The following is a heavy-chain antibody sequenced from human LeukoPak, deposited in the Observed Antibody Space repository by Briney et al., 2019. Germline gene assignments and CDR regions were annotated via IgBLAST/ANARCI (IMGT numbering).Heavy chain of an antibody. J-gene: IGHJ4*02. CDR3: ARGLGGSWYYFDY. D-gene: IGHD6-13*01. CDR2: IYYSGTT. CDR1: GGSISSYY. V-gene: IGHV4-59*01. Sequence: SETLSLICTVSGGSISSYYWSWIRQPPGKGLEMIGVIYYSGTTHYNPSLKSRVTISVDTSKNQFSLKLSSVTAADTAVYYCARGLGGSWYYFDYWGQGALVTVSS.